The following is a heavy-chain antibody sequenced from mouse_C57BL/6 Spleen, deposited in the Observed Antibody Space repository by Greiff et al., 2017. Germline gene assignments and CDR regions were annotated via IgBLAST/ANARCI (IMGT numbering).Heavy chain of an antibody. J-gene: IGHJ2*01. D-gene: IGHD2-2*01. CDR3: AREGLRYYFDY. CDR2: IGPNSGGT. Sequence: VQLQQPGAELVKPGASVKLSCKASGYTFTSYWMHWVKQRPGRGLEWIGRIGPNSGGTKYNEKFKRKATLTVDKPSSTAYMQLSSLTSEDSAVYYCAREGLRYYFDYWGQGTTLTVSS. CDR1: GYTFTSYW. V-gene: IGHV1-72*01.